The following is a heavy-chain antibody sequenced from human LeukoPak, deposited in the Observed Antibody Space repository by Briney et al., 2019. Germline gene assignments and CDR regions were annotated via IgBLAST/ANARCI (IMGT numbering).Heavy chain of an antibody. CDR2: IRSKPSSYAT. Sequence: GGSLRLSCAGSGFAFSGSTVHWVRRASGKGLEGVGRIRSKPSSYATVYAESVKGRFTISRDDSKNTAYLQMNSLKTEDTAVYYCSSGTDYYDYGMDVWGQGTTITVSS. D-gene: IGHD1-26*01. CDR3: SSGTDYYDYGMDV. J-gene: IGHJ6*02. V-gene: IGHV3-73*01. CDR1: GFAFSGST.